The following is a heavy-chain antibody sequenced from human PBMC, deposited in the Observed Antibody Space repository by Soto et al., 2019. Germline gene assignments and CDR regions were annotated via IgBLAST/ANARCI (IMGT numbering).Heavy chain of an antibody. CDR1: GFTFTSYA. V-gene: IGHV3-23*01. CDR2: ISGSGGST. CDR3: DRVDPAMAPTYYYYYGMDV. J-gene: IGHJ6*02. Sequence: GGSLRLSCAASGFTFTSYAMSWVAQARGKGLECVSAISGSGGSTDYSDSVKGRFTISIDKSKNTLYLQMNSLRAKDRAVYYCDRVDPAMAPTYYYYYGMDVWAQATTVTVS. D-gene: IGHD5-18*01.